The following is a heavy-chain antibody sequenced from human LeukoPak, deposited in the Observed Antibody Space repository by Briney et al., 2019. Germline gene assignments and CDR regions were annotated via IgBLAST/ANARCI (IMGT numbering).Heavy chain of an antibody. CDR3: AREDIVVVPYWFDP. Sequence: PSETLSLTCAVYGGSFSGYYWSWLRQPAGKGLEWIGRIYTSGSTNYNPSLKSRVTMSVDTSKNQFSLKLSSVTAADTAVYYCAREDIVVVPYWFDPWGQGTLVTVSS. CDR2: IYTSGST. CDR1: GGSFSGYY. V-gene: IGHV4-4*07. J-gene: IGHJ5*02. D-gene: IGHD2-2*01.